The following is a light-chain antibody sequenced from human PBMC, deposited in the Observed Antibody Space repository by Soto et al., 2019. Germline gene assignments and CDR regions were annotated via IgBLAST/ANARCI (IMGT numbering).Light chain of an antibody. V-gene: IGKV3-15*01. CDR1: QSISTN. CDR3: QHYNNWPPWT. J-gene: IGKJ1*01. Sequence: IVMTQSPVTMSVSPGERATLSCRASQSISTNLAWYQQKPGQAPRLLIYGASTRATGIPARFSGGGSGTAFTLTISSLQSEEFAVYYCQHYNNWPPWTFGQGTKVETK. CDR2: GAS.